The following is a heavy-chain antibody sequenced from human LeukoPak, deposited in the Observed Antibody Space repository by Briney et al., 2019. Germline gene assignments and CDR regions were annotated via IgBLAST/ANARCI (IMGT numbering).Heavy chain of an antibody. CDR2: IYYRGSP. CDR3: ARHVHSAPMIVVVVTPPDLPDLYL. V-gene: IGHV4-39*01. J-gene: IGHJ2*01. CDR1: GGSISSTSYY. Sequence: SETLSLTCTVCGGSISSTSYYWGWIRQPPGKGLEWIGSIYYRGSPYYNPSLKSRVTISVDTSKNQFSLKLSSVTAADTAVYYCARHVHSAPMIVVVVTPPDLPDLYLWGRGTLVTVSS. D-gene: IGHD3-22*01.